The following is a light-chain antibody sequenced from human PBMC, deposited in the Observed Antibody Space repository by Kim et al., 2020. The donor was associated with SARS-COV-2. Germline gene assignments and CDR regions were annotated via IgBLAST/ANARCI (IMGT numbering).Light chain of an antibody. J-gene: IGKJ4*01. CDR3: QQSYSTPLT. CDR2: AAS. V-gene: IGKV1-39*01. CDR1: QSITGY. Sequence: ASVGDRVSITCRARQSITGYLHLYQQKPGKAPKLLIYAASILQAGVPSRFSGSGSGTDFTLTISSLEPEDFATYYCQQSYSTPLTFCGGTKVDIK.